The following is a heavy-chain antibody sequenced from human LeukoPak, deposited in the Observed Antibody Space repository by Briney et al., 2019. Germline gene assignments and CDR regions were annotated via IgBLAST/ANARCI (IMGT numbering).Heavy chain of an antibody. V-gene: IGHV1-46*01. D-gene: IGHD1-26*01. J-gene: IGHJ4*02. CDR2: INPSGGST. CDR3: ARDYGGSPFDY. Sequence: ASVKVSCKASGYIFTGYYMHWVRQAPGQGLEWMGIINPSGGSTSYAQKFQGRVTMTRDTSTSTVYMELSSLRSEDTAVYYCARDYGGSPFDYWGQGTLVTVSS. CDR1: GYIFTGYY.